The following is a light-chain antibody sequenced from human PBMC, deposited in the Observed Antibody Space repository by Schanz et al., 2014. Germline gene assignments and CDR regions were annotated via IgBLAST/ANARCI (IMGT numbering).Light chain of an antibody. CDR3: SSYTSSSTLDVV. Sequence: QSALTQPASVSGSPGQSITISCSGTSSDVRVYNFVSWYQQHPGKAPKLMIYDVSNRPSGVSNRFSGSKSGNTASLTISGLQAEDEADYYCSSYTSSSTLDVVFGGGTKLTVL. CDR1: SSDVRVYNF. V-gene: IGLV2-14*03. J-gene: IGLJ2*01. CDR2: DVS.